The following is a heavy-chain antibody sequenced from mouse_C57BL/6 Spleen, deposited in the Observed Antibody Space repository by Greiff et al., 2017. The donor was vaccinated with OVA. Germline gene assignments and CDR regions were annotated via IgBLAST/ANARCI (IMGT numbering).Heavy chain of an antibody. CDR3: ARGRGYDNAMDY. CDR1: GYSITSGYY. Sequence: VQLQQSGPGLVKPSQSLSLTCSVTGYSITSGYYWNWIRQFPGNKLEWMGYISYDGSNNYNPSLKNRISITRDTSKNQFFLKLNSVTTEDTATYYCARGRGYDNAMDYWGQGTSVTVSS. D-gene: IGHD2-2*01. V-gene: IGHV3-6*01. CDR2: ISYDGSN. J-gene: IGHJ4*01.